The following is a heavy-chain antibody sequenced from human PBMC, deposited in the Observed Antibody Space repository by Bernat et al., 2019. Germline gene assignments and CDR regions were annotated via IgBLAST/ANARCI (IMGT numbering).Heavy chain of an antibody. J-gene: IGHJ3*02. CDR2: ISSNGGST. Sequence: EVQLVESGGGLVKPGGSLRLSCAASGFTFSSYAMHWVRQAPGKGLEYVSAISSNGGSTYYANSVKGRFTISRDNSKNTLYLQMGSLRAEDMAVYYCARGVWGSYRFETRGAFDIWGQGTMVTVSS. D-gene: IGHD3-16*02. V-gene: IGHV3-64*01. CDR1: GFTFSSYA. CDR3: ARGVWGSYRFETRGAFDI.